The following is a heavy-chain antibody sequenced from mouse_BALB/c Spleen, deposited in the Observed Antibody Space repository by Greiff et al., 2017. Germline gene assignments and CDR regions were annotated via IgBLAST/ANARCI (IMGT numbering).Heavy chain of an antibody. CDR3: ARHVPYYFDY. CDR1: GFTFSSYY. Sequence: EVHLVESGGGLVKLGGSLKLSCAASGFTFSSYYMSWVRQTPEKRLELVAAINSNGGSTYYPDTVKGRFTISRDNAKNTLYLQMSSLKSEDTALYYCARHVPYYFDYWGQGTTLTVSS. CDR2: INSNGGST. V-gene: IGHV5-6-2*01. J-gene: IGHJ2*01.